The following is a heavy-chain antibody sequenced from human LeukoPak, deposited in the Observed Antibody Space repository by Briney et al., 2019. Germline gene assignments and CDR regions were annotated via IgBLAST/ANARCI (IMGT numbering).Heavy chain of an antibody. D-gene: IGHD3-10*01. CDR2: INPNRGGT. J-gene: IGHJ4*02. CDR3: AREINYYGSGSYDTNDY. V-gene: IGHV1-2*02. Sequence: ASVKVSCKASGYTFTGYYMHWVRQAPGQGLEWMGWINPNRGGTNYAQKFRGRVTMTRDTSISTAYMGLSRLRSDDTAVYYCAREINYYGSGSYDTNDYWGPGTLVSVS. CDR1: GYTFTGYY.